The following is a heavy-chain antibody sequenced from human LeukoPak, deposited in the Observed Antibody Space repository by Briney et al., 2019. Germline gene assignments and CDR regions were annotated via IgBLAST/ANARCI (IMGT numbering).Heavy chain of an antibody. CDR1: GDSVSSISSA. CDR2: TYYRSKWKN. V-gene: IGHV6-1*01. D-gene: IGHD6-25*01. Sequence: PSQTLSLTCAISGDSVSSISSAWNWIRQSPSRGLEWLGRTYYRSKWKNDYAASVKSRITINPDTSKNQFSLQLKSVTLEDTAADYCAREGAGAEATFDYWGQGTLVTVSS. CDR3: AREGAGAEATFDY. J-gene: IGHJ4*02.